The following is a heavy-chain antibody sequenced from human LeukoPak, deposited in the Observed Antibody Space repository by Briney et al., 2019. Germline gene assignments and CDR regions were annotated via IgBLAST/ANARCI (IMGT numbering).Heavy chain of an antibody. V-gene: IGHV4-39*07. CDR2: MYYSGST. J-gene: IGHJ6*03. CDR3: ARLAALRGFYYYMDV. Sequence: PSETLSLTCTVSGGSISSSNYYWGWIRQPPGKGLEWIGSMYYSGSTYYNPSLKSRVTISVDTSKNQFSLKLTSVTAADTAVYYCARLAALRGFYYYMDVWGKGATVTVSS. D-gene: IGHD6-6*01. CDR1: GGSISSSNYY.